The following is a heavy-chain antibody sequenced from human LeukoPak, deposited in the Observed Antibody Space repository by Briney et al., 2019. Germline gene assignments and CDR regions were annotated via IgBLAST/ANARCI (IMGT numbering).Heavy chain of an antibody. CDR2: ISSSSSYI. CDR3: ARAPRITMIVVDHDY. V-gene: IGHV3-21*03. Sequence: PGGSLRLSCAASGFTLSSYSMNWVRQAPGKGLEWVSSISSSSSYIYYADSVKGRFTISRDNAKNSLYLQMNSLRAEDTAVYYCARAPRITMIVVDHDYWGQGTLVTVSS. D-gene: IGHD3-22*01. J-gene: IGHJ4*02. CDR1: GFTLSSYS.